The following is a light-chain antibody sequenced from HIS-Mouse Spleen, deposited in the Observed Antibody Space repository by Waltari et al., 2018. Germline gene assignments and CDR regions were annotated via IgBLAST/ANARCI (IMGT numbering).Light chain of an antibody. Sequence: QSALTQPASVSGSPGQSITIYCTGTSSAVGSYNLVSWYQQHPGKAPKLMIYEGSKRPSGVSNRFSGSKSGNTASLTISGLQAEDEADYYCCSYAGSSTVVFGGGTKLTVL. CDR2: EGS. CDR3: CSYAGSSTVV. CDR1: SSAVGSYNL. V-gene: IGLV2-23*01. J-gene: IGLJ2*01.